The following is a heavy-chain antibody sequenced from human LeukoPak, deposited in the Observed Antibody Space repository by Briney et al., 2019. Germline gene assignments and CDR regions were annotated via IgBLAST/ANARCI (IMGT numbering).Heavy chain of an antibody. D-gene: IGHD3-3*01. V-gene: IGHV4-61*02. J-gene: IGHJ4*02. CDR3: AREAYDFWSGSARDSGY. CDR1: GGSISSGSYY. CDR2: IYTSGST. Sequence: SQTLSLTCTVSGGSISSGSYYWSWLRQPAGKGLEWIGRIYTSGSTNYNPPLKSRVTISVDTSKNQFSLKLSSVTAADTAVYYCAREAYDFWSGSARDSGYWGQGTLVTVSS.